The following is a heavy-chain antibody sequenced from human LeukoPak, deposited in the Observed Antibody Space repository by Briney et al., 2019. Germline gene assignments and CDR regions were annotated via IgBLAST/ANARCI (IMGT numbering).Heavy chain of an antibody. CDR1: GFTFSSYA. CDR3: ARDPLRGSPYTSGWGLCDY. CDR2: ISYDGSNK. J-gene: IGHJ4*02. V-gene: IGHV3-30*01. D-gene: IGHD6-19*01. Sequence: QPGRSLRLSCAASGFTFSSYAMHWVRQAPGKGLEWVAVISYDGSNKYYADSVKGRFTISRDNSKNTLYLQMNSLRAEDTAVYYCARDPLRGSPYTSGWGLCDYWGQGTLVTVSS.